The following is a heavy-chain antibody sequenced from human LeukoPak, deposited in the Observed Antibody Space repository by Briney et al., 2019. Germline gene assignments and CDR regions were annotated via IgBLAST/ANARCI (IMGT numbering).Heavy chain of an antibody. J-gene: IGHJ5*02. CDR2: ISGSGGST. V-gene: IGHV3-23*01. CDR1: GFTFSSYA. Sequence: GGSLRLSCAASGFTFSSYAMSWVRQAPGKVLEWVSAISGSGGSTYYADSVKGRFTISRDNSKNTLYLQMNSLRAEDTAVYYCARHPPGLRYFDPWGQGTLVTVSS. CDR3: ARHPPGLRYFDP. D-gene: IGHD3-9*01.